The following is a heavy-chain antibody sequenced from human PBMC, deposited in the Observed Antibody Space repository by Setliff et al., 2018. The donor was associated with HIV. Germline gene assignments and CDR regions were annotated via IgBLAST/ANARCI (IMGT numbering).Heavy chain of an antibody. Sequence: PGGSLRLSCTASGFTFRKYAMSWVRQPPGKGLEWVSSIVGGAGYTYYADSVKGRFTISRDNSENTLYLQMNSLRAEDTAVYYCTRPQFFYDHNGRDNWGQGTLVTVSS. CDR2: IVGGAGYT. J-gene: IGHJ4*02. D-gene: IGHD2-8*01. V-gene: IGHV3-23*01. CDR1: GFTFRKYA. CDR3: TRPQFFYDHNGRDN.